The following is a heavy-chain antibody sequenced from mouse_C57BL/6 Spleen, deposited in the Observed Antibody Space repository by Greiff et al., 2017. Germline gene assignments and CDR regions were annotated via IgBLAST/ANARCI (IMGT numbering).Heavy chain of an antibody. CDR1: GYSITSGYY. V-gene: IGHV3-6*01. J-gene: IGHJ3*01. CDR2: ISYDGSN. CDR3: ARRSWDEFAY. D-gene: IGHD4-1*01. Sequence: EVKLMESGPGLVKPSQSLSLTCSVTGYSITSGYYWNWIRQFPGNKLEWMGYISYDGSNNYNPSLKNRISITRDTSKNQFFLKLNSVTTENTATYYCARRSWDEFAYWGQGTLVTVSA.